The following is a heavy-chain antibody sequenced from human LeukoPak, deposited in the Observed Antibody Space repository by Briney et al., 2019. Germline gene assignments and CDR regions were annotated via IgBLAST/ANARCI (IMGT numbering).Heavy chain of an antibody. CDR3: ARDSITGDNSLDF. CDR1: GFTFNTYG. Sequence: PGGSLRLSCAASGFTFNTYGMQWVRQAPGKGLEWVAVIVGDGSKAHCADSVRGRFTVSRDNSKNTLYLQMNSLRAEDTAVYYCARDSITGDNSLDFWGRGTLVTVSS. J-gene: IGHJ4*02. D-gene: IGHD7-27*01. CDR2: IVGDGSKA. V-gene: IGHV3-33*05.